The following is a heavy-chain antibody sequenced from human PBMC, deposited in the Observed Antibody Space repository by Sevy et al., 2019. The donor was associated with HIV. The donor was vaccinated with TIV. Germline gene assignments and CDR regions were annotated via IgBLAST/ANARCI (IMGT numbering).Heavy chain of an antibody. CDR3: ARGNVAAAGKRGGPHKSLWFDY. Sequence: GGSLRLSCAASGFTFSSYSMNWVRQAPGKGLEWVSYISSSSSTIYYADSVKGRFTISRDNAKNSLYLQMNSLRDEDTAVYYCARGNVAAAGKRGGPHKSLWFDYWGQGTLVTVSS. J-gene: IGHJ4*02. CDR1: GFTFSSYS. V-gene: IGHV3-48*02. D-gene: IGHD6-13*01. CDR2: ISSSSSTI.